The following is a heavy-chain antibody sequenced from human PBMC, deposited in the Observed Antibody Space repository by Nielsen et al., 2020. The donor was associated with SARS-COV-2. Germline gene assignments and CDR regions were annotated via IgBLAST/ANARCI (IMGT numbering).Heavy chain of an antibody. Sequence: SETLSLTCTVSGGPISSGGYYWSWIRQHPGKGLEWIGYIYYSGSSYYNPSLKSRVTISVDTSKNQFSLKLSSVTAADTAVYYCARVDAFSSSAPRFYFDYWGQGTLVTVSS. CDR2: IYYSGSS. CDR1: GGPISSGGYY. V-gene: IGHV4-31*03. CDR3: ARVDAFSSSAPRFYFDY. J-gene: IGHJ4*02. D-gene: IGHD6-6*01.